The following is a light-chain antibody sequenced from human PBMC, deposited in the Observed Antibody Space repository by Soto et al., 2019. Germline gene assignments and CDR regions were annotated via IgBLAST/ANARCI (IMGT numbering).Light chain of an antibody. CDR3: AAWDGSLNHIL. V-gene: IGLV1-44*01. CDR2: SDN. Sequence: QSVLTQPPSASGTPGQRVTISCSGSSSNMGTNTVNWYQQLPRAAPNRLIYSDNQRPSGVPDRFSGSKSGTSASLAITGLQSEDEADYYCAAWDGSLNHILFGGGTKVTVL. J-gene: IGLJ2*01. CDR1: SSNMGTNT.